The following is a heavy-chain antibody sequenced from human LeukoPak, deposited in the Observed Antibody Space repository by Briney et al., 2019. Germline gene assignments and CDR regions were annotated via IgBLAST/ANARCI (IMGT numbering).Heavy chain of an antibody. CDR2: IWYDGSNK. D-gene: IGHD2-15*01. CDR1: GFTFSSYG. CDR3: AKRYCSGGSCYPLDY. J-gene: IGHJ4*02. Sequence: GGSLRLSCAASGFTFSSYGMHWVRQAPGKGLEWVAVIWYDGSNKYYEDSVKGRFTISRDNSKNTLYLQMNSLRAEDTAVYYCAKRYCSGGSCYPLDYWGQGTLVTVSS. V-gene: IGHV3-33*06.